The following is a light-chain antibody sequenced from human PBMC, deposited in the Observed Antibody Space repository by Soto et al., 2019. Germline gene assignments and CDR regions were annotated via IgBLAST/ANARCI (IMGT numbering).Light chain of an antibody. CDR3: QTWGTGIAV. Sequence: QLVLTQSPSASASLGASVKLTCTLSSGHSSYAIAWHQQQPEKGPRYLMKLNSDGSHNKGDGIPDRFSGSSSGAERYLTISSLQSEDEADYYCQTWGTGIAVFGGGTQLTV. CDR2: LNSDGSH. J-gene: IGLJ7*01. V-gene: IGLV4-69*01. CDR1: SGHSSYA.